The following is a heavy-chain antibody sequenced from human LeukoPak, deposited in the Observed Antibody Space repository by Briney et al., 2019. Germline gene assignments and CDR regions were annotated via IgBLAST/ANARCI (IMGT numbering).Heavy chain of an antibody. D-gene: IGHD3-22*01. CDR3: ARDSPPGTYYYDSSGYYLDY. CDR2: INPSGGST. Sequence: ASVKVSCKASGYTFTSYYMHWVRQAPGQGLEWMGIINPSGGSTSYAQKFQGRVTMTRDTSTSTVYMELSSLGSEDTAVYYCARDSPPGTYYYDSSGYYLDYWGQGTLVTVSS. J-gene: IGHJ4*02. V-gene: IGHV1-46*01. CDR1: GYTFTSYY.